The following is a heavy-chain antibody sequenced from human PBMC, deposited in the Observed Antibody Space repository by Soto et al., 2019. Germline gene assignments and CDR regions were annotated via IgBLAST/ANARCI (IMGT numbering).Heavy chain of an antibody. Sequence: GGSLRLSCEASGFTFSGFDMSWIRQAPGKGLEWISYISGGGSSFSYADSVKGRFTISRDNAKNSLYLQMNSLRDDDTAVYYCARAPYGGNSAWGIDYWGQGTLVTVSS. D-gene: IGHD4-17*01. V-gene: IGHV3-11*01. J-gene: IGHJ4*02. CDR1: GFTFSGFD. CDR3: ARAPYGGNSAWGIDY. CDR2: ISGGGSSF.